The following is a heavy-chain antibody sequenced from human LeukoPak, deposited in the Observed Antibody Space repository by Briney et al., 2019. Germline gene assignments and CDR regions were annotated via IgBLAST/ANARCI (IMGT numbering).Heavy chain of an antibody. CDR1: RFTFSTYW. CDR2: IRYDGSSK. D-gene: IGHD3-22*01. Sequence: GGSLRLSCAASRFTFSTYWMHWVRQAPGKGLEWVAFIRYDGSSKFYADSVKGRFTISRDNSKNTLYLQMHSLRAEDRAVYYCARESESYDSSGSTFDYWGQGTLVTVSS. CDR3: ARESESYDSSGSTFDY. J-gene: IGHJ4*02. V-gene: IGHV3-30*02.